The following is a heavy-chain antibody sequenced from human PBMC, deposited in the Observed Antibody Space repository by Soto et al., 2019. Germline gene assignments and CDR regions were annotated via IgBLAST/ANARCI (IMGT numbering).Heavy chain of an antibody. V-gene: IGHV3-7*01. Sequence: EVQLVESGGGLVQPGGSLRLSCAASGFTFSRYWMNWVRQAPGKGLEWVANIKQDGTEKNYVDSVKGRFTISRDNARNSLYLQMDSLRDEDTAVYFCARGDTPMITGMDSFDIWGQGTMVTVSS. CDR1: GFTFSRYW. CDR2: IKQDGTEK. CDR3: ARGDTPMITGMDSFDI. J-gene: IGHJ3*02. D-gene: IGHD5-18*01.